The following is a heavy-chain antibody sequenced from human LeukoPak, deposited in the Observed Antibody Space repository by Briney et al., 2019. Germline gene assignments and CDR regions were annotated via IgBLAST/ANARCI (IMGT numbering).Heavy chain of an antibody. V-gene: IGHV3-49*03. J-gene: IGHJ4*02. Sequence: GGSLRLSCTASGVTFGDYAMSWFRQAPGGGREWVGFIRSKAYGGTTEYAASVKGRFTISRDDSKSIAYLQMNSLKAEDTAVYYCTRVRYPVGATVYWGQGTLVTVSS. CDR3: TRVRYPVGATVY. CDR1: GVTFGDYA. D-gene: IGHD1-26*01. CDR2: IRSKAYGGTT.